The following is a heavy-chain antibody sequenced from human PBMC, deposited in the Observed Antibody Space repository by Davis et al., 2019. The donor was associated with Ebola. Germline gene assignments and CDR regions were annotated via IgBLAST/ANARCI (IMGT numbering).Heavy chain of an antibody. CDR2: IYYSGST. J-gene: IGHJ5*02. V-gene: IGHV4-59*01. CDR3: ARAASFYVNWFDP. D-gene: IGHD5/OR15-5a*01. CDR1: GGSISSYY. Sequence: MPSETLSLTCTVSGGSISSYYWSWIRQPPGKGLEWIGYIYYSGSTNYNPSLKSRVTISVDTSKNQFSLKMSSVTAADTAVYYCARAASFYVNWFDPWGQGTLVTVSS.